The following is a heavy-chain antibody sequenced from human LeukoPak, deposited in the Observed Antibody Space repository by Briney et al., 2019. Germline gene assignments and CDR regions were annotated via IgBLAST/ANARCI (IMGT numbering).Heavy chain of an antibody. J-gene: IGHJ5*02. CDR2: IHYTGST. V-gene: IGHV4-59*01. Sequence: PSETLSLTCAVYGGSFSSYYWSWIRQSPGKGLECIGYIHYTGSTNYNPSLKSRVTISVETSKNQFSLKLKSVTAADTAVYYCARGGYYGSGNDFRFDPWGQGTLVTVSS. CDR3: ARGGYYGSGNDFRFDP. CDR1: GGSFSSYY. D-gene: IGHD3-10*01.